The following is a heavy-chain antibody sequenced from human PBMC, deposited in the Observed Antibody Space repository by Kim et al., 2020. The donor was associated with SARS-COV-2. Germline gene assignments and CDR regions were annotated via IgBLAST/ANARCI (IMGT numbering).Heavy chain of an antibody. J-gene: IGHJ4*02. Sequence: YPNPSLKSRVTISVDTSKNQFSLKLSSVTAADTAVYYCARWPIAPYYYLDYWGQGTLVTVSS. V-gene: IGHV4-39*01. D-gene: IGHD6-13*01. CDR3: ARWPIAPYYYLDY.